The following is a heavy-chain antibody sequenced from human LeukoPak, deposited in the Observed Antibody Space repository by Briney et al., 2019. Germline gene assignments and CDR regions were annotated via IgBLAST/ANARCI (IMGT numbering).Heavy chain of an antibody. CDR1: GFTFSSYE. Sequence: PGGSLRLSCAASGFTFSSYEMNWVRQAPGKGLEWVSYISSSGSTIYYADSVKGRFTISRDNAKNSPYLQMNSLRAEDTAVYYCARPRSHNVIVGATEYYFDYWGQGTLVTVSS. CDR3: ARPRSHNVIVGATEYYFDY. D-gene: IGHD1-26*01. CDR2: ISSSGSTI. J-gene: IGHJ4*02. V-gene: IGHV3-48*03.